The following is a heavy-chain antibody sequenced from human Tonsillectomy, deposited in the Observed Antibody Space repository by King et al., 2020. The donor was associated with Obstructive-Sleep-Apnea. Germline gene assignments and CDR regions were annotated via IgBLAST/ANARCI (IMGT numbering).Heavy chain of an antibody. D-gene: IGHD3-3*01. V-gene: IGHV4-38-2*02. J-gene: IGHJ4*02. CDR2: IYHSGST. CDR1: GYSISSGYY. Sequence: LQLQESGPGLVKPSETLSLTCTVSGYSISSGYYWGWIRQPPGKGLEWIGSIYHSGSTYYNPSLKSRVTISVDTSKNQFSLKLSSGTAADTAVYYCARTSDYYNFDYWGQGTLVTVSS. CDR3: ARTSDYYNFDY.